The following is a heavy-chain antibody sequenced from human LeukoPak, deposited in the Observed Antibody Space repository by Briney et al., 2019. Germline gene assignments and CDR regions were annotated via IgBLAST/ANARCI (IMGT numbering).Heavy chain of an antibody. CDR3: ARGQQLVRGYFDY. V-gene: IGHV3-30*01. J-gene: IGHJ4*02. D-gene: IGHD6-13*01. CDR1: GFTFSSYA. Sequence: GRSLRLSCAASGFTFSSYAMHWVRQAPGKGLEWVAVISYNGSNKYYADSVKGRFTISRDNSKNTLYLQMNSLRAEDTAVYYCARGQQLVRGYFDYWGQGTLVTVSS. CDR2: ISYNGSNK.